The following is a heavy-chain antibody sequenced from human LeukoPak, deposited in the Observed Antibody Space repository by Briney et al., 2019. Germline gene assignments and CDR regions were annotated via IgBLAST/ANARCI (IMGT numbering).Heavy chain of an antibody. CDR2: IGISSGNT. D-gene: IGHD5-24*01. Sequence: GSLRLSCAASGFTFSTYSMNWVRQAPGKGLEWISYIGISSGNTKYADSVKGRFTISGDKAKNSLYLQMNSLRVEDTAVYYCARDYKYAFDNWGQGTLVTVSS. J-gene: IGHJ4*02. CDR1: GFTFSTYS. V-gene: IGHV3-48*01. CDR3: ARDYKYAFDN.